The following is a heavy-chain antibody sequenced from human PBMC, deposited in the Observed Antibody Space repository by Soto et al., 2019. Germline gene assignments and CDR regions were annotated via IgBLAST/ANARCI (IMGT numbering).Heavy chain of an antibody. Sequence: QVQLVQSGAEVKKPGASVKVSCKASGYTFTRYDINWVRQATGQGLEWMGWMNPNSGNTAYAQRFKGRVTMTRNTSKRTAYMELSSLRSEDTAVYYCARDRETYGMDVWGQGTTVTVSS. V-gene: IGHV1-8*01. J-gene: IGHJ6*02. CDR3: ARDRETYGMDV. CDR2: MNPNSGNT. CDR1: GYTFTRYD.